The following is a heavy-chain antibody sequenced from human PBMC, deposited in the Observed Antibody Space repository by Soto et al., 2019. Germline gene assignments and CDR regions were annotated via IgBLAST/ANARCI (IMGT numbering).Heavy chain of an antibody. Sequence: SETLSLTCAVSGGSISSGGYYWSWIRQPPGKGLEWIGYIYHSGSTYYNLSLKSRATISVDRSKNQFSLKLSSVTAADTAVYYCARDLKGDYDILTGCGYWGQGTLVIVSS. V-gene: IGHV4-30-2*01. CDR2: IYHSGST. CDR3: ARDLKGDYDILTGCGY. CDR1: GGSISSGGYY. J-gene: IGHJ4*02. D-gene: IGHD3-9*01.